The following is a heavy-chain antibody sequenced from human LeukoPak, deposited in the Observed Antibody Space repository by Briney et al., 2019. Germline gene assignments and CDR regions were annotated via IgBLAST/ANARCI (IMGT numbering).Heavy chain of an antibody. CDR1: GFTFSSYT. V-gene: IGHV3-21*01. D-gene: IGHD3-9*01. Sequence: GGSLRLSCAASGFTFSSYTMNWVRQAPGKGLEWVSSISSDSNYIYYADSVKGRFTISRDNAWNSLYLQMNSLRAEDTAAYYCARKENILTGYYDHWGQGTLVTVSS. J-gene: IGHJ5*02. CDR2: ISSDSNYI. CDR3: ARKENILTGYYDH.